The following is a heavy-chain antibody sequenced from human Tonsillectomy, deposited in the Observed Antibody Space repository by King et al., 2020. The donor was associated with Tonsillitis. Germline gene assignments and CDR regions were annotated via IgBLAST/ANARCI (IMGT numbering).Heavy chain of an antibody. CDR3: ARDQYRGYDPYFDY. D-gene: IGHD5-12*01. CDR2: IYSGGST. Sequence: VQLVETGGGLIQPGGSLRLSCAASGFTVSSNYMSWVRQAPGKGLEWVSVIYSGGSTYYADSVKGRFTISRDNSKNTLYLQMNSLRAEDTAVYYCARDQYRGYDPYFDYWGQGTLVTVSS. CDR1: GFTVSSNY. J-gene: IGHJ4*02. V-gene: IGHV3-53*02.